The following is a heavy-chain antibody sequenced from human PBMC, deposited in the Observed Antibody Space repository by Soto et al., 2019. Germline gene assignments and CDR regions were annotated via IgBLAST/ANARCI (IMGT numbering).Heavy chain of an antibody. Sequence: SETLSLTCTVSGGSIISYYCICIRQPAGKGLEWIGRIYTSGSTNYNPSLKSRVTMSVDTSKNQFSLKLSSVTAADTAVYYCARDIGSYYFDYWGQGTLVTVSS. D-gene: IGHD1-26*01. V-gene: IGHV4-4*07. CDR2: IYTSGST. CDR3: ARDIGSYYFDY. CDR1: GGSIISYY. J-gene: IGHJ4*02.